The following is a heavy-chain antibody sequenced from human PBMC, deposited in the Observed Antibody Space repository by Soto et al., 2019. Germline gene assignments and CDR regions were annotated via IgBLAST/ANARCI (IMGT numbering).Heavy chain of an antibody. CDR1: GFTFSSFS. J-gene: IGHJ4*02. CDR3: ARKTTVAGTPEFDY. D-gene: IGHD6-19*01. CDR2: ISYDGSTK. V-gene: IGHV3-30-3*01. Sequence: QVQLEESGGGVVQPGRSLSLSCAASGFTFSSFSLHWVRQAPGKGLEWLALISYDGSTKYTPDSVKGRFIISRDNSKNTLYLQLNSLSPQATAGYSCARKTTVAGTPEFDYLGQGTLVTVSS.